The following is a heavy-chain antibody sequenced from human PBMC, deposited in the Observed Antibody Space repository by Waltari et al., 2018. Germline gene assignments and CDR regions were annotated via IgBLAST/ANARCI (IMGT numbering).Heavy chain of an antibody. CDR1: GLAIRGYT. CDR2: FIPLSGSQ. V-gene: IGHV1-69*12. J-gene: IGHJ4*02. D-gene: IGHD3-16*02. Sequence: QVQLAQSGAEVKSPGSSVTISCKASGLAIRGYTSSWVRQAPGQGLEWMGGFIPLSGSQIYTQKFQGRLTITADGSTRTTVMELTNLRYEDTAVYFCARGYRYDSSKRFYLDYWGQGTPVIVSS. CDR3: ARGYRYDSSKRFYLDY.